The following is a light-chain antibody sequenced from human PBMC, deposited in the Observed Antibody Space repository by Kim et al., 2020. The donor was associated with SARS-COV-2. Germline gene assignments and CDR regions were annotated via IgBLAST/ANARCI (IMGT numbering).Light chain of an antibody. V-gene: IGKV1-5*01. CDR3: QQYATYSA. CDR1: QSINSW. J-gene: IGKJ1*01. CDR2: DAS. Sequence: DIQMTQSPSTLSASVGDRVTITCRASQSINSWLAWYQQKPGKAPKLLIYDASSLESGVPPRFSGSGTGTEFTLTISSLQPDDFATYYCQQYATYSAFGQGTKVDIK.